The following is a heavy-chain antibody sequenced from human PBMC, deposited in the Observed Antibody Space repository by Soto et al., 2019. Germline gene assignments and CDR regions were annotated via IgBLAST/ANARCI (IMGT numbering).Heavy chain of an antibody. CDR1: GGSISSYY. D-gene: IGHD3-10*01. Sequence: ETLSLTCTVSGGSISSYYWSWIRQPPGKGLEWIGYIYYSGSTNYNPSLKSRVTISVDTSKNQFSLKLSSVTAADTAVYYCARFYGSGSYFTSFYYYGMDVWGQGTTVTVSS. CDR2: IYYSGST. J-gene: IGHJ6*02. V-gene: IGHV4-59*01. CDR3: ARFYGSGSYFTSFYYYGMDV.